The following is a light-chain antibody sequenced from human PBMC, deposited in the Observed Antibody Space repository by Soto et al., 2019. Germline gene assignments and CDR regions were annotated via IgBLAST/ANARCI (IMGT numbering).Light chain of an antibody. CDR1: QSVSSSY. CDR3: QQSASSVT. J-gene: IGKJ5*01. V-gene: IGKV3-20*01. Sequence: EIVLTQSPVTLSLSPGERATLSCRASQSVSSSYLAWYQQKPGQAPRLLIYGASNRATGIPDRFSGSGFGTHFTLTISSLEPEDFAMYYCQQSASSVTFGQGTRLEIK. CDR2: GAS.